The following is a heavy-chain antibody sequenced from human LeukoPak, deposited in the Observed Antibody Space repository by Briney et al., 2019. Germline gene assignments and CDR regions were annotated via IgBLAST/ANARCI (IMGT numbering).Heavy chain of an antibody. CDR1: GFTFSSYA. J-gene: IGHJ3*02. Sequence: GGSLRLSCAASGFTFSSYAMSWVRQAPGKGLEWVSAISGSGGSTYYADSVKGRFTIPRDNSKNTLYLQMNSLRAEDTAVYYCAKGRVTTVTTGSAFDIWGQGTMVTVSS. CDR2: ISGSGGST. D-gene: IGHD4-17*01. CDR3: AKGRVTTVTTGSAFDI. V-gene: IGHV3-23*01.